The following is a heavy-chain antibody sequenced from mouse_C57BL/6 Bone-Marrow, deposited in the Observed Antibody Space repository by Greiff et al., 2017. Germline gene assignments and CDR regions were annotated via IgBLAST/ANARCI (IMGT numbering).Heavy chain of an antibody. D-gene: IGHD1-1*01. J-gene: IGHJ2*01. Sequence: QVQLKQSGPELVKPGASVKISCKASGYSFTSYYIHWVKQRPGQGLEWIGWIYPGSGNTKYNEKFKGKATLTADTSSSTAYMQLSSLTAADSAVYYCARTTRFDYWGQGTTLTVSS. CDR3: ARTTRFDY. CDR1: GYSFTSYY. V-gene: IGHV1-66*01. CDR2: IYPGSGNT.